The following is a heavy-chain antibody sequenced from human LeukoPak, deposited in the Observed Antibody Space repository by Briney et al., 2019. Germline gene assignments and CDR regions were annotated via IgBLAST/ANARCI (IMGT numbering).Heavy chain of an antibody. CDR1: GFNFSSYW. CDR3: AKRGVVIRVILVGFHKEAYYFDS. J-gene: IGHJ4*02. V-gene: IGHV3-74*01. Sequence: GGSLRLSCAASGFNFSSYWMHWVRQAPGKGLVWVSRINSDGSSTSYADSVKGRFTISRDNPKNTLYLQMNSLRAEDTAVYFCAKRGVVIRVILVGFHKEAYYFDSWGQGALVTVS. D-gene: IGHD3-22*01. CDR2: INSDGSST.